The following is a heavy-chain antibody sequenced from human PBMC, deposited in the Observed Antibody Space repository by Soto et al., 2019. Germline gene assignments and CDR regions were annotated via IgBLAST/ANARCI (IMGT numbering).Heavy chain of an antibody. D-gene: IGHD1-26*01. Sequence: EVQLVESGGGLVQPGGSLRLSCAASGFTFSSYEMNWVRQAPGKGLEWVSYISSSGSTIYYADSVKGRFTISRDNAKNSLYLQMNSLRAEDTAVYYCARVGSYYAFDIWGQGTTVTVSS. V-gene: IGHV3-48*03. CDR3: ARVGSYYAFDI. CDR2: ISSSGSTI. J-gene: IGHJ6*02. CDR1: GFTFSSYE.